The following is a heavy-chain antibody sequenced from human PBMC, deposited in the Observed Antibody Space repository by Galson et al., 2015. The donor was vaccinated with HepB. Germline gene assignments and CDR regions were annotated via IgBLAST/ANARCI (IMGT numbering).Heavy chain of an antibody. J-gene: IGHJ6*02. CDR3: ARGYSSSSLYYGMDV. V-gene: IGHV1-2*02. CDR1: GYTFTGYY. Sequence: SVKVSCKASGYTFTGYYMHWVRQAPGQGLEWMGWINPNSGGTNYAQKFQGRVTMTRDTSISTAYMELSRLRSDDTAVYYCARGYSSSSLYYGMDVWGQGTTVTVSS. CDR2: INPNSGGT. D-gene: IGHD6-6*01.